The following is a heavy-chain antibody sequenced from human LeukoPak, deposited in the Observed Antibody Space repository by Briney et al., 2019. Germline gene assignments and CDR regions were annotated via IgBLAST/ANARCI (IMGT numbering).Heavy chain of an antibody. D-gene: IGHD6-6*01. Sequence: SVKVSCKASGGTFSSYAISWVRQAPGQGLEWMGGIIPIFGTANYAQKFQGRVTITTDESTSTAYMELSSLRSEDTAVYYCARDSRSSSSAYYFDYWGQGTLVIVSS. J-gene: IGHJ4*02. CDR2: IIPIFGTA. CDR1: GGTFSSYA. V-gene: IGHV1-69*05. CDR3: ARDSRSSSSAYYFDY.